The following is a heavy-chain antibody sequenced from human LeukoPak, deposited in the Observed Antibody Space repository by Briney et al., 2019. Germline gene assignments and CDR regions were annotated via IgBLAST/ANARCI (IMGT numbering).Heavy chain of an antibody. CDR3: ARDQEGVAAADY. D-gene: IGHD6-13*01. CDR2: IIPILGIA. V-gene: IGHV1-69*04. J-gene: IGHJ4*02. CDR1: GGTFSSDA. Sequence: SVKVSCKASGGTFSSDAISWVRQVPGQGLEWMGRIIPILGIANYAQKFQGRVTITADKSTSTAYMELSSLRSEDTAVYYCARDQEGVAAADYWGQGTLVTVSS.